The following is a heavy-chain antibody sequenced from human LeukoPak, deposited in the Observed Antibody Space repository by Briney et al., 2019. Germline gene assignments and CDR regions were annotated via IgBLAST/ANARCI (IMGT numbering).Heavy chain of an antibody. CDR2: INHSGST. CDR3: ATYYSSSWYWFDP. D-gene: IGHD6-13*01. J-gene: IGHJ5*02. V-gene: IGHV4-34*01. Sequence: SETLSLTCAVYGGSFSGYYWSWIRQPPGKGLGWIGEINHSGSTNYNPSLKSRVTISVDTSKNQFSLKLSSVTAADTAVYYCATYYSSSWYWFDPWGQGTLVTVSS. CDR1: GGSFSGYY.